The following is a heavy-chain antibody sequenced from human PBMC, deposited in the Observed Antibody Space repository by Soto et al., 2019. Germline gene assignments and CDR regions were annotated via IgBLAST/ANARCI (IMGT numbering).Heavy chain of an antibody. Sequence: SETLSLTCTVSGGSISSYYWSWIRQPPGKGLEWIGYIYYSGSTNYNPSLKSRVTISVNTSKNQFSLKLTSVTAADTAVYYCARVSSGWWYFDYRGQGTQVTVSS. D-gene: IGHD6-19*01. CDR3: ARVSSGWWYFDY. V-gene: IGHV4-59*01. J-gene: IGHJ4*02. CDR1: GGSISSYY. CDR2: IYYSGST.